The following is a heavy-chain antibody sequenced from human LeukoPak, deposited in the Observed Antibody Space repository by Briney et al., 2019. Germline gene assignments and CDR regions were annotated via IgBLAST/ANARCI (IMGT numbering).Heavy chain of an antibody. J-gene: IGHJ4*02. Sequence: GGSLRLSCEASGFTFDDYAMHWVRQAPGKGLEWVSGISWNSDSIGYADSMKGRFTISRDNAKNSLYLQMNSLRAEDTAVYYCARGVGEGPIDYWGQGTLVTVSS. CDR1: GFTFDDYA. CDR2: ISWNSDSI. V-gene: IGHV3-9*01. D-gene: IGHD1-26*01. CDR3: ARGVGEGPIDY.